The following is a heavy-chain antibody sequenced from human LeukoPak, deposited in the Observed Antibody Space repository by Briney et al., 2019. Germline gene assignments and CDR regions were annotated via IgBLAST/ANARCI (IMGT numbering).Heavy chain of an antibody. CDR2: IKQDGSEK. Sequence: PGGSLRLSCAASGFTFSSYWMSWVRQAPGKGLEWVANIKQDGSEKYYVDSVKGRFTISRDNAKNSLYLQMNSLRAEDTAVYYCARDWVAGVPFDAFDIWGQGTMVSVSS. CDR1: GFTFSSYW. V-gene: IGHV3-7*01. D-gene: IGHD3-10*01. CDR3: ARDWVAGVPFDAFDI. J-gene: IGHJ3*02.